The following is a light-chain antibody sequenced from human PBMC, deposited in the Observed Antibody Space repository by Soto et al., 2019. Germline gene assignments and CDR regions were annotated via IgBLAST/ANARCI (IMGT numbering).Light chain of an antibody. CDR2: DVT. V-gene: IGLV2-11*01. CDR1: SSDVGGYNY. Sequence: QSVLTQPRSVSGSPGQSVAISCTGTSSDVGGYNYVSWYQQHPGKAPKLMIYDVTKRPSGVPDRFSASKSGNTASLTISGLQADDEADYYCCSYEGSYSYVSGTGTKVTVL. CDR3: CSYEGSYSYV. J-gene: IGLJ1*01.